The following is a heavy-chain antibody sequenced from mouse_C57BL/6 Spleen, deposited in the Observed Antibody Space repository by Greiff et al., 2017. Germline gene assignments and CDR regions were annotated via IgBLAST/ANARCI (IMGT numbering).Heavy chain of an antibody. V-gene: IGHV1-39*01. D-gene: IGHD2-5*01. CDR3: ARASNYDYAMDY. CDR2: INPNYGTT. CDR1: GYSFTDYN. J-gene: IGHJ4*01. Sequence: VHVKQSGPELVKPGASVKISCKASGYSFTDYNMNWVKQSNGKSLEWIGVINPNYGTTSYNQKFKGKATLTVDQSSSTAYMQLNSLTSEDSAVYDCARASNYDYAMDYWGQGTAVTVSS.